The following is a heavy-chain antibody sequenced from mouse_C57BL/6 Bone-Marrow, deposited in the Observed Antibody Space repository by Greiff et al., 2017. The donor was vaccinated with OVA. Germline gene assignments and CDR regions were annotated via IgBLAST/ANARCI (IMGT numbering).Heavy chain of an antibody. D-gene: IGHD6-1*01. J-gene: IGHJ2*01. CDR1: GYTFTDYY. CDR3: ARTLPGDY. V-gene: IGHV1-19*01. Sequence: VHVKQSGPVLVKPGASVKMSCKASGYTFTDYYMNWVKQSHGKSLEWIGVINPYNGGTSYNQKFKGKATLTVDKSSSTAYMELNSLTSEDSAVYYCARTLPGDYWGQGTTLTVSS. CDR2: INPYNGGT.